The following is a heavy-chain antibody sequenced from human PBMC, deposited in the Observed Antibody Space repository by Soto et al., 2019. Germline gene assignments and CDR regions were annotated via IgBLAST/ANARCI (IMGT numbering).Heavy chain of an antibody. CDR2: ISAFNGET. CDR3: VRDQQWLLPVPRNFAY. Sequence: QIQLVQSGAEVKKPGASVKVSCKASGFTFSDYGFSWVRQAPGRGLEWMGWISAFNGETNYTQKSEGRVAMTTDAATTTAYMELRSLTVDDTAVYYCVRDQQWLLPVPRNFAYWGQGTVVTVSS. V-gene: IGHV1-18*01. D-gene: IGHD6-19*01. J-gene: IGHJ4*02. CDR1: GFTFSDYG.